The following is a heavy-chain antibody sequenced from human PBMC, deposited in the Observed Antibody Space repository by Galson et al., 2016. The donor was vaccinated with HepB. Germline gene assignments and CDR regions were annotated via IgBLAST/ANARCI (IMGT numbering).Heavy chain of an antibody. J-gene: IGHJ4*02. V-gene: IGHV2-5*02. Sequence: PALVKPTQTLTLTCTFSGFSLSSAAVGVGWVRQAPGKAPEWLAFIYWDANQYYSPSLKSRLTITKDTSKNQVVLTMTNMDPVDTATYYCAHKGHYFDAWGQGTLVSVSS. CDR1: GFSLSSAAVG. CDR3: AHKGHYFDA. CDR2: IYWDANQ.